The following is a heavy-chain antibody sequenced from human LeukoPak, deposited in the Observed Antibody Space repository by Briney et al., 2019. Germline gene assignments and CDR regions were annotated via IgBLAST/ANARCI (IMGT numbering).Heavy chain of an antibody. CDR2: ISYSGTT. Sequence: SETLSLTCTVSGGSISTVSYYWGWVRQPPGKGLEYIGSISYSGTTYYNPSLKSRVTISVDTSKNHFSLNLSSVSAADTAVYYCARSSAGVPFDYWGQGTLVTVSS. CDR1: GGSISTVSYY. CDR3: ARSSAGVPFDY. J-gene: IGHJ4*02. D-gene: IGHD6-13*01. V-gene: IGHV4-39*02.